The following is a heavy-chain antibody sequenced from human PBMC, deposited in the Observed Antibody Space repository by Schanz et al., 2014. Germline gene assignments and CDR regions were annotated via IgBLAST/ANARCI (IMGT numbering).Heavy chain of an antibody. CDR1: GDSISSYS. CDR3: ARGNDIQVWSLDY. Sequence: QVQLQESGPGLVKPSETLSLTCTVSGDSISSYSWSWIRRPAGKGLEWIGRIYTSGATNYNPSLKSRLTMSVDTSKTQVSLKLRSVPAADTAVYYCARGNDIQVWSLDYWGQGTLVTVSS. D-gene: IGHD5-18*01. V-gene: IGHV4-4*07. J-gene: IGHJ4*02. CDR2: IYTSGAT.